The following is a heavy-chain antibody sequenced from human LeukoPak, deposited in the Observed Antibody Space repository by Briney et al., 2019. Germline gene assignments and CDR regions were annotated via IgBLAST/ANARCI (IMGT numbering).Heavy chain of an antibody. V-gene: IGHV4-59*01. J-gene: IGHJ4*02. D-gene: IGHD6-6*01. CDR2: IYRSGST. CDR1: GASITTYY. Sequence: SETLSLTCTVSGASITTYYWTWIRQPPGKGLEWIGYIYRSGSTNYNPSLKSRVTISLDTSRNQFSLRLSSVTAADTAVYFCAREYSTSSEGDYFDYWGQGSLVTVSS. CDR3: AREYSTSSEGDYFDY.